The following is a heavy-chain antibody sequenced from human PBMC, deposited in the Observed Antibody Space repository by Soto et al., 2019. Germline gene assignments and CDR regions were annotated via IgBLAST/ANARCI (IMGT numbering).Heavy chain of an antibody. D-gene: IGHD3-3*01. V-gene: IGHV1-69*06. CDR1: GGTFSSYA. CDR2: IIPIFGTA. CDR3: ARDGYDFWSGLDP. Sequence: SVKVSFKASGGTFSSYAISWLRQAPGQGLEWMGGIIPIFGTANYAQKFQGRVTITADKSTSTAYMELSSLRSEDTAVYYCARDGYDFWSGLDPWGQGALVTVYS. J-gene: IGHJ5*02.